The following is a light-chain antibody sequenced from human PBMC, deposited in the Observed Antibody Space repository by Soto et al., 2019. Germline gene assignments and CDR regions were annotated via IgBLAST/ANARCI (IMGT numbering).Light chain of an antibody. J-gene: IGKJ4*01. CDR3: QQYHNYPVT. CDR1: QVISNS. Sequence: DIQMTQSPASLSASVGDRVTITCRASQVISNSLSWFQQKPGKPPKSLISDASNLQSGVPSKFSGSGSGTDFTLTTSILQPEDFATYYCQQYHNYPVTFGRGTKVEIK. V-gene: IGKV1-16*02. CDR2: DAS.